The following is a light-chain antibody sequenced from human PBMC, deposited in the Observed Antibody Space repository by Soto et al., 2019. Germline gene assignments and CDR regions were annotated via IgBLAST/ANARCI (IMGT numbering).Light chain of an antibody. CDR2: EVS. CDR3: SSYTSSSTYV. Sequence: QSALTQPASVSGSPGQSITISCTGTSSDVGGYYYVSWYQHHPGKAPKLMIHEVSNRPSGVSDRLSGSKSGNTASLTISGLQAEDEADYYCSSYTSSSTYVFGTGTKLTVL. V-gene: IGLV2-14*01. J-gene: IGLJ1*01. CDR1: SSDVGGYYY.